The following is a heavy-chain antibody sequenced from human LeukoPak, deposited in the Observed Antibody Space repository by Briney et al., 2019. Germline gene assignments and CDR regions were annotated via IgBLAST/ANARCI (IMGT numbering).Heavy chain of an antibody. CDR1: GFTFSSYS. CDR3: ARDNLAVAGEDY. D-gene: IGHD6-19*01. Sequence: GGSLRLSCAASGFTFSSYSMNWVRPAPGKGLEWVSSISSSSSYIYYADSVKGRFTISRDNAKNSLYLQMNSLRAEDTAVYYCARDNLAVAGEDYWGQGTLVTVSS. J-gene: IGHJ4*02. V-gene: IGHV3-21*04. CDR2: ISSSSSYI.